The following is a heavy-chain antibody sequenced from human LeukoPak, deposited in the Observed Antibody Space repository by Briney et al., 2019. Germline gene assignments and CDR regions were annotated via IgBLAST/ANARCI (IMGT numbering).Heavy chain of an antibody. J-gene: IGHJ4*02. CDR1: GFTFSTYW. V-gene: IGHV3-7*01. CDR2: IKEDGSDK. CDR3: ARGSRPEVATILYDN. D-gene: IGHD5-12*01. Sequence: GGSLRVSCAACGFTFSTYWMGGVREARGRGLEWGANIKEDGSDKYYFDSVKGRFTISRDNAQNSLHLEMNSLRDEDTAVYYCARGSRPEVATILYDNWGQGTLITVSP.